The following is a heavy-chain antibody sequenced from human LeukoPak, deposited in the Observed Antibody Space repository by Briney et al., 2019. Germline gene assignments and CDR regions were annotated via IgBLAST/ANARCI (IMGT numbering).Heavy chain of an antibody. CDR3: ARGDYGDFRVFYTLFDY. D-gene: IGHD4-17*01. CDR2: MYPGDSDT. CDR1: GYTFTNYW. V-gene: IGHV5-51*01. Sequence: GEPLKISCKGSGYTFTNYWIGWVRQMPGKGLEWMGIMYPGDSDTRYSPSFQGQVTISADKSISTAYLQWSSLKASDTAMYYCARGDYGDFRVFYTLFDYWGQGTLVTVSS. J-gene: IGHJ4*02.